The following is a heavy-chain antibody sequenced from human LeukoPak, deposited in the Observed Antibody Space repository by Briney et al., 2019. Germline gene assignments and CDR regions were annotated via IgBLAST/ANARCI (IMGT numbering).Heavy chain of an antibody. D-gene: IGHD4-17*01. V-gene: IGHV3-23*01. Sequence: GGSLRLSCAASGFTFSSYAMSWVRQAPGKGLEWVPAISGSGGSTYYADSVKGRFTISRDNSKNTLYLQMNSLRAEDTAVYYCAKDLNDYGDYSLVRYYYYGMDVWGQGTTVTVSS. CDR2: ISGSGGST. CDR3: AKDLNDYGDYSLVRYYYYGMDV. J-gene: IGHJ6*02. CDR1: GFTFSSYA.